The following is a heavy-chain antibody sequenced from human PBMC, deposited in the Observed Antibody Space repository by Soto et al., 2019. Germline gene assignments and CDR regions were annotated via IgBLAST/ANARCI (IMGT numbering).Heavy chain of an antibody. CDR1: GGSFSGYY. CDR3: ARGGYYYGSGSPRGRYYYYGMDV. D-gene: IGHD3-10*01. V-gene: IGHV4-34*01. Sequence: SETLSLTSAVYGGSFSGYYWFCIRHPPGKGMEWIGEINHSGSTNYNPSLKSRVTISVDTSKNQFSLKLSSVTAADTAVYYCARGGYYYGSGSPRGRYYYYGMDVWGQGTMVT. CDR2: INHSGST. J-gene: IGHJ6*02.